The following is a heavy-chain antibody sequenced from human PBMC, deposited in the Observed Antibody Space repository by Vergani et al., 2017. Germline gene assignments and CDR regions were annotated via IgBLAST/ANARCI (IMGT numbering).Heavy chain of an antibody. V-gene: IGHV4-34*01. CDR1: GGSFTSYH. CDR3: ARVNTETNGHLYYYYYMDV. Sequence: QVQLQQWGGGLLKPSETLSLTCVVNGGSFTSYHWTWIRQSPGEGLEWVGDIDHTGRPDYNPSLKSRLTISVDKSRNPFSLTLNSVTATDTAIYFCARVNTETNGHLYYYYYMDVWGQGTAVTVS. D-gene: IGHD4-11*01. CDR2: IDHTGRP. J-gene: IGHJ6*03.